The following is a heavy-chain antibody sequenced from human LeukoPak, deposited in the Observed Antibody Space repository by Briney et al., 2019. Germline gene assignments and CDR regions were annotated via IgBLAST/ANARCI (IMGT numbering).Heavy chain of an antibody. Sequence: GGSLRLSCAASGFTFADYAMHWVRQAPGEGVGWVSLISWDGGSTYYADSVKGRFTISRDNSKTSLYLQMNRLRAEDTALYYCAKGGVEQWLVLYFAYWGQGTLVTVSS. V-gene: IGHV3-43D*04. CDR3: AKGGVEQWLVLYFAY. J-gene: IGHJ4*02. CDR2: ISWDGGST. CDR1: GFTFADYA. D-gene: IGHD6-19*01.